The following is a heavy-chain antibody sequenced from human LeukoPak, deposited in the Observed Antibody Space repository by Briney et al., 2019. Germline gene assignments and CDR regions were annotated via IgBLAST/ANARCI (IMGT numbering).Heavy chain of an antibody. CDR2: IYPGDFDT. J-gene: IGHJ4*02. V-gene: IGHV5-51*01. CDR1: GYSFTTYW. CDR3: ARQHGSGSYYSRAIDY. Sequence: GESLKISCEASGYSFTTYWIGWVRQLPGKGLEWMGIIYPGDFDTRYSPSFQGQVTISADKSISTAYLQWSSLKASDTAMYYCARQHGSGSYYSRAIDYWGQGTLVTVSS. D-gene: IGHD3-10*01.